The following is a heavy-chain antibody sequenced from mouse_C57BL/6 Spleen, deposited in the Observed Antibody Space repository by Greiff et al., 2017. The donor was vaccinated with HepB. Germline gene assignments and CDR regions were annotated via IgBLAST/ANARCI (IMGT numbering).Heavy chain of an antibody. J-gene: IGHJ2*01. CDR2: INPSSGYT. CDR1: GYTFTSYT. Sequence: KLQQSGAELARPGASVKMSCKASGYTFTSYTMHWVKQRPGQGLEWIGYINPSSGYTKYNQKFKDKATLTADKSSSTAYMQLSSLTSEDSAVYYCARGGLITTVVAVDYWGQGTTLTVSS. D-gene: IGHD1-1*01. V-gene: IGHV1-4*01. CDR3: ARGGLITTVVAVDY.